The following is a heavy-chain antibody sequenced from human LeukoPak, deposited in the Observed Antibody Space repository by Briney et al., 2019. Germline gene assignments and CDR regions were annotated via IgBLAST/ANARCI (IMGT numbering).Heavy chain of an antibody. Sequence: AGGSLRLSCAASGFTFSSYWMSWVRQAPGNGLEWVANIKQDGSEKDYVDSVKGRFTISRDNAKNSLYLQMNSLRAEDTAMYYCARGGSWGSFAYWGEATLVTVSS. D-gene: IGHD6-13*01. CDR1: GFTFSSYW. V-gene: IGHV3-7*01. CDR2: IKQDGSEK. J-gene: IGHJ4*02. CDR3: ARGGSWGSFAY.